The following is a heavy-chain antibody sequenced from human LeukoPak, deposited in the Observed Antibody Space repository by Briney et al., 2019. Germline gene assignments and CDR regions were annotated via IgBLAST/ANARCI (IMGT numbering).Heavy chain of an antibody. D-gene: IGHD1-26*01. V-gene: IGHV1-18*01. CDR3: ARKGAATSGLDYYYMDV. CDR2: ISAYNGNT. Sequence: VSVKVSCKASGYTFTSYGISWVRQAPGQGLEWMGWISAYNGNTNYAQKLQGRVTMTTDTSTSTAYMELRSLRSDDTAVYYCARKGAATSGLDYYYMDVWGKGTTVTVSS. CDR1: GYTFTSYG. J-gene: IGHJ6*03.